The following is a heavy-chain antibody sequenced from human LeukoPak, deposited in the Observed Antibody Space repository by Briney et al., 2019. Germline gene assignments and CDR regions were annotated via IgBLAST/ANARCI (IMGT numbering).Heavy chain of an antibody. CDR3: AGHRGISF. CDR2: IKQDGSEK. D-gene: IGHD3-16*01. V-gene: IGHV3-7*01. CDR1: GFTFSSYW. Sequence: GGSLRLSCAASGFTFSSYWMSWVRQAPGKGLEWVANIKQDGSEKYYVDSVKGRFTISRDNAKNSLFLQMSYLRDEDTAIYYCAGHRGISFWGQGTLVTVSS. J-gene: IGHJ4*02.